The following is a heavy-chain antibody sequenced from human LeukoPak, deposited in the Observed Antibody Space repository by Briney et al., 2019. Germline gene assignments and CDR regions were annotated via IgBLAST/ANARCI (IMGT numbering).Heavy chain of an antibody. V-gene: IGHV4-34*01. CDR3: ARFLTEYYYGMDV. J-gene: IGHJ6*02. CDR1: GGSFSGYY. CDR2: INHSGST. Sequence: SETLSLTCAVYGGSFSGYYWSWIRQPPGKGLEWIGEINHSGSTNYNPSLKSRVTISVDTSKNQFSLKLSSVTAADTAVYYCARFLTEYYYGMDVWGQGTTVTVSS.